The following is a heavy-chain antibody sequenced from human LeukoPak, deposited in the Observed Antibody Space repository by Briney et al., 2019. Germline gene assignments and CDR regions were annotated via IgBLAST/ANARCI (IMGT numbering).Heavy chain of an antibody. Sequence: SVKVSCKASGGTFSSYAISWVRQAPGQGLEWMGGIIPIFGTANYAQKFQGRVTITTDESTSTAYMELSSLRSEDTAVYYCARGGGNWNYLMDFDYWGQGTLVTVSS. CDR3: ARGGGNWNYLMDFDY. D-gene: IGHD1-7*01. V-gene: IGHV1-69*05. CDR1: GGTFSSYA. CDR2: IIPIFGTA. J-gene: IGHJ4*02.